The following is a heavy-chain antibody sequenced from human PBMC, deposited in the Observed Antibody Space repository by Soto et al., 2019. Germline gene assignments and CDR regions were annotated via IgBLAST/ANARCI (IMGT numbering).Heavy chain of an antibody. CDR2: VKSKTDGGTT. V-gene: IGHV3-15*01. D-gene: IGHD6-19*01. CDR3: TTSGQWLVPSLDY. CDR1: GFTFSNAW. J-gene: IGHJ4*02. Sequence: ESGGGLVKPGGSLRLSCAASGFTFSNAWMSWVRQAPGKGLEWVGRVKSKTDGGTTDYAAPVKGRFTISRDDSKNTLYLQMNSLKTEDTAVYYCTTSGQWLVPSLDYWGQGTLVTVSS.